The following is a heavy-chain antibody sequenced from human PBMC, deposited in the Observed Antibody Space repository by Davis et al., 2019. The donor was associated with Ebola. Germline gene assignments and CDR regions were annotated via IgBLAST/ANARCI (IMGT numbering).Heavy chain of an antibody. Sequence: GESLKISCKGSGYSFTRYWIVWVRQMPGKGLECMGIIFPGDSETRYSPSFQGQVTISADKPISTAYLQWSSLKASDTAMYYCARQESIVGATGLDYWGQGTLVIVSS. CDR2: IFPGDSET. V-gene: IGHV5-51*01. CDR1: GYSFTRYW. J-gene: IGHJ4*02. CDR3: ARQESIVGATGLDY. D-gene: IGHD1-26*01.